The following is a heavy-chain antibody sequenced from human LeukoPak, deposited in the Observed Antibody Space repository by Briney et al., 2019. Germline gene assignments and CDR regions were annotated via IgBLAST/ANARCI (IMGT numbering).Heavy chain of an antibody. V-gene: IGHV3-7*01. Sequence: GGSLRLSCAASGFTFSSYWMSWVRQAPGKGLEWVANIKHDGSEKYYVDPMKGRFTISRDNAKNSLYLQMNSLRAEDTAVYYCARDRSGRLDPWGQGTLVTVSS. CDR2: IKHDGSEK. J-gene: IGHJ5*02. D-gene: IGHD3-10*01. CDR3: ARDRSGRLDP. CDR1: GFTFSSYW.